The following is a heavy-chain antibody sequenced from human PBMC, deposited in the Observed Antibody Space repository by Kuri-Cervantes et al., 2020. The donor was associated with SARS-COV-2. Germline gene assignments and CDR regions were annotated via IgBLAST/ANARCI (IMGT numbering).Heavy chain of an antibody. CDR3: ARGGGIAARRVSYYFDY. V-gene: IGHV3-9*03. D-gene: IGHD6-6*01. CDR1: GFNFDDCA. Sequence: SLKISCAASGFNFDDCAIQWVRQPPGKGLEWVSGISWNSGSIGYADSVKGRFTISRDNAKNSLYLQMNSLRAEDMALYYCARGGGIAARRVSYYFDYWGQGTLVTVSS. J-gene: IGHJ4*02. CDR2: ISWNSGSI.